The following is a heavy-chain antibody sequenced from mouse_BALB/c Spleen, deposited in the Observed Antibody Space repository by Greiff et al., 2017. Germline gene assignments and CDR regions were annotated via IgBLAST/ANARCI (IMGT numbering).Heavy chain of an antibody. CDR3: NAWGGNYFPFDY. J-gene: IGHJ2*01. Sequence: EVKVVESGAELVRSGASVKLSCTASGFNIKDYYMHWVKQSPEQGLEWIGWIDPENGDTEYAPKFQGKATMTADTSSNTAYLQLSSLTSEDTAVYYCNAWGGNYFPFDYWGKGTTLTVSS. CDR2: IDPENGDT. V-gene: IGHV14-4*02. CDR1: GFNIKDYY. D-gene: IGHD2-1*01.